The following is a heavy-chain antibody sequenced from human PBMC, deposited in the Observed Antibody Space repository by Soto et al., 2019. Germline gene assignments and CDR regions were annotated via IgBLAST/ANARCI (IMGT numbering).Heavy chain of an antibody. Sequence: EVQLVEYGGDLVQRGGSLRLSCAASGFPFSSYWMHWVRHTPGKGLDWVARISGDGVTTYYADSVTGRFTVSRDNAKNTLSLQISVLRAEDTAVYYYAREYYGLLTGYYTDYWGLRTLVSVSS. D-gene: IGHD3-9*01. CDR2: ISGDGVTT. V-gene: IGHV3-74*01. CDR3: AREYYGLLTGYYTDY. CDR1: GFPFSSYW. J-gene: IGHJ4*02.